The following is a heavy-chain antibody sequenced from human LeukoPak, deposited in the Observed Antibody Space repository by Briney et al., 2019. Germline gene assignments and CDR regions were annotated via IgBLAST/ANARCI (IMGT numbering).Heavy chain of an antibody. J-gene: IGHJ4*02. D-gene: IGHD7-27*01. Sequence: ASVKVSCEASGYIFTSYDINWVRQATGQGPEWMGWMSPNSGNTGYAQKFQGRVTMTRSTSMSTAYMELSSLRSEDTAVYYCARGPPNWGYDYWGQGTLVTVSS. V-gene: IGHV1-8*01. CDR3: ARGPPNWGYDY. CDR1: GYIFTSYD. CDR2: MSPNSGNT.